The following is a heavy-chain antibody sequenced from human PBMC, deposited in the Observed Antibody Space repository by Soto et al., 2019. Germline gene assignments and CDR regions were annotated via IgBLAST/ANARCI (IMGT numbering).Heavy chain of an antibody. CDR2: ISGSGGNT. CDR1: GFTFISYV. J-gene: IGHJ5*02. CDR3: AKEMGDYYDSSGSWFDP. D-gene: IGHD3-22*01. Sequence: GGSLRLSCAASGFTFISYVMSWVRQAPGKGLEWVSAISGSGGNTYYADSVKGRFTISRDNSKNTLFLQMNSLRAEDTALYFCAKEMGDYYDSSGSWFDPWGQGTLVTVSS. V-gene: IGHV3-23*01.